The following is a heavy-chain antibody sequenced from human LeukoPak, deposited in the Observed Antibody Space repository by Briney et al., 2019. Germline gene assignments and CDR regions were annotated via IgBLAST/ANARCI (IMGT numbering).Heavy chain of an antibody. V-gene: IGHV4-4*07. CDR1: GGPITTYY. Sequence: PSETLSLTCTVSGGPITTYYLSWLRQSAGMGGEWIGRISGSGVITYNPSLKSRVILSLDTSNNHFSLKLISVTAADTAVYYCARDYLGSIAAAGLNWFDPWGQGTLVTVSS. J-gene: IGHJ5*02. D-gene: IGHD6-13*01. CDR2: ISGSGVI. CDR3: ARDYLGSIAAAGLNWFDP.